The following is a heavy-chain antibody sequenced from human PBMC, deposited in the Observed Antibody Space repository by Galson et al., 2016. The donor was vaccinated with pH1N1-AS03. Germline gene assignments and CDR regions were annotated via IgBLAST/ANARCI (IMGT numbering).Heavy chain of an antibody. CDR1: GFTFSSYA. D-gene: IGHD6-13*01. CDR2: ISGNGFST. V-gene: IGHV3-64*01. CDR3: ARGPVSYSNYWFPPPDY. Sequence: SLRLSCAASGFTFSSYAMFWVRQAPGKGLEYVSAISGNGFSTYYASSVKDRFTISRDNSKITLYLQMGSLRAEDMAVYYCARGPVSYSNYWFPPPDYWGQGTLVTVSS. J-gene: IGHJ4*02.